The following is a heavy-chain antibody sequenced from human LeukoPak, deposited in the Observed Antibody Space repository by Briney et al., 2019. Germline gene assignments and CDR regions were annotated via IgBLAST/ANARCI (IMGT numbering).Heavy chain of an antibody. CDR1: GFIVSSNY. J-gene: IGHJ4*02. Sequence: PGVSLRLSCAASGFIVSSNYMSWVRQSPGKGLEWVAVIYGGGSTYYADSVKGRFTISRDNSRNTLYLQMNSLRAEDTAVYYCARSRYSSSWFDYWGQGTLVTVSS. CDR2: IYGGGST. V-gene: IGHV3-53*01. D-gene: IGHD6-13*01. CDR3: ARSRYSSSWFDY.